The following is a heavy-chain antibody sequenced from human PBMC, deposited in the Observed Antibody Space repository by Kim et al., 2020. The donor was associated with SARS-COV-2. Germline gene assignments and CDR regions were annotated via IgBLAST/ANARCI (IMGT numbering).Heavy chain of an antibody. J-gene: IGHJ4*02. V-gene: IGHV3-23*01. CDR2: INTAGTT. Sequence: TLSLTCAVTGFTFSTYAMTWIRQAPGKGLEWISAINTAGTTYYADSVKGRFTISRDNSKNILYLQMNGLRVEDTAVYYCAKDWAGSGGQGTLVTVSS. D-gene: IGHD3-10*01. CDR3: AKDWAGS. CDR1: GFTFSTYA.